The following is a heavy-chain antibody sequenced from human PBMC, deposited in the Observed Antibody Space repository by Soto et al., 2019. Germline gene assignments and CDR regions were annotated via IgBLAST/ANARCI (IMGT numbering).Heavy chain of an antibody. V-gene: IGHV4-59*01. CDR2: FHFSGST. CDR1: GGSINGYY. Sequence: QVQLQESGPGLVKPSETLSLTCTVSGGSINGYYWTWLRQSPTNGLEWIGYFHFSGSTKYNPSLESRLNIPADTSKNQISLTLSSVTAADTAVYYCARATGYSYGYDDFFDNWGQGTLANVSS. J-gene: IGHJ4*01. D-gene: IGHD5-18*01. CDR3: ARATGYSYGYDDFFDN.